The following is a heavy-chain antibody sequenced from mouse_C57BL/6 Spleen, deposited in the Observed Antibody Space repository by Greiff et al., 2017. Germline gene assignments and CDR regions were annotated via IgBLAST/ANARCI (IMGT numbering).Heavy chain of an antibody. D-gene: IGHD1-1*01. CDR2: IYPRSGNT. Sequence: VQLQESGAELARPGASVKLSCKASGYTFTSYGISWVKQRTGQGLEWIGEIYPRSGNTYYNEKFKGKATITADTSSNTAYLQLSSLTSEDTAVYYCTTSGSSYGDYWGQGTTLTVSS. V-gene: IGHV1-81*01. CDR3: TTSGSSYGDY. J-gene: IGHJ2*01. CDR1: GYTFTSYG.